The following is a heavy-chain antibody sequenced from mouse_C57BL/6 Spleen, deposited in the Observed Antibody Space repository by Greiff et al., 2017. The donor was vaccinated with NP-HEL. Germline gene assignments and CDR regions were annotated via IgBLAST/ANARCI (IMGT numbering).Heavy chain of an antibody. J-gene: IGHJ3*01. Sequence: EVQLQQSGAELVRPGASVKLSCTASGFNIKDYYMHWVKQRPEQGLEWIGRIDPEDGDTEYAPKFQGKATMTADTSSNTAYLQLSSLTSEDTAVYYCTTFTTVVATDAYWGQGTLVTVSA. CDR3: TTFTTVVATDAY. CDR2: IDPEDGDT. CDR1: GFNIKDYY. D-gene: IGHD1-1*01. V-gene: IGHV14-1*01.